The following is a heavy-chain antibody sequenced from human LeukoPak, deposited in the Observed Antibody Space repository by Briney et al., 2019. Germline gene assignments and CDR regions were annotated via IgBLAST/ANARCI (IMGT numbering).Heavy chain of an antibody. D-gene: IGHD6-19*01. CDR2: IQSDGRNI. CDR3: ARDGRPGYSSGWYDY. V-gene: IGHV3-30*06. CDR1: GFTFSNFG. Sequence: GGSLRLSCAASGFTFSNFGMHWVRQAPGKGLEWVTFIQSDGRNIYYADSVKGRFTISRDNSKNTLDLQMNSLRVEDTAVFYCARDGRPGYSSGWYDYWGQGTLVTVSS. J-gene: IGHJ4*02.